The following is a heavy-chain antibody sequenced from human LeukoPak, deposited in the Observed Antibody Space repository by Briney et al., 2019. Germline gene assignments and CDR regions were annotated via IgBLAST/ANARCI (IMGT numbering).Heavy chain of an antibody. J-gene: IGHJ4*02. CDR2: THYSGTT. CDR1: GDSTSSFY. V-gene: IGHV4-59*12. D-gene: IGHD3-9*01. Sequence: SETPSLTCSVSGDSTSSFYWNWIRQSPGKGLEWIGVTHYSGTTNYNPSLKSRVTISVDTSKNQFSLKLSSVTAADTAVYYCARGRQLELLRYFDWLTYYFDYWGQGTLVTVSS. CDR3: ARGRQLELLRYFDWLTYYFDY.